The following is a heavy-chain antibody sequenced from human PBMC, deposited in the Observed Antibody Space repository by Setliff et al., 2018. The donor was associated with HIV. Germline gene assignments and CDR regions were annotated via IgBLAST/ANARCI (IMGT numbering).Heavy chain of an antibody. D-gene: IGHD6-19*01. V-gene: IGHV3-15*06. CDR2: IKSKSDGGAT. CDR3: STVGPRGTSGWSLSDY. J-gene: IGHJ4*02. CDR1: GFTFSNAW. Sequence: PVGSLRLSCVVSGFTFSNAWMSWVRQAPGKGLEWVGHIKSKSDGGATHYAAALKGRFIISRDDSTSTLFLQMNSLKTEDTALYYCSTVGPRGTSGWSLSDYWGRGTLVTVSS.